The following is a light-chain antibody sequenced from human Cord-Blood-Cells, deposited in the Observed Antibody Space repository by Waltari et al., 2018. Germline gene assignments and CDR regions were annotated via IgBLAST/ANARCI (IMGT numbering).Light chain of an antibody. CDR1: SRDVGSYNL. Sequence: QSALTQPASVSGSPGQSITISCTGTSRDVGSYNLVSWYQQRPGKAPKLMIYEGSKRPSGVSNRFSGSKSGNTASLTISGLQAEDEADYYCCSYAGSSTAWVFGGGTKLTVL. V-gene: IGLV2-23*01. CDR3: CSYAGSSTAWV. J-gene: IGLJ3*02. CDR2: EGS.